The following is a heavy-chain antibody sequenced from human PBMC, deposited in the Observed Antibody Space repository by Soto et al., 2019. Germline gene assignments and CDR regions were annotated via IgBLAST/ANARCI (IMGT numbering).Heavy chain of an antibody. V-gene: IGHV1-18*01. CDR3: ARMGDVPYYYYGLDV. J-gene: IGHJ6*02. CDR1: GYSFTRYG. Sequence: QVQLVQSGAEVKKPGASVKVSCKASGYSFTRYGISWVRQAPGQGLEWMGWISGYNANTNYPENLQGRVTMTTDPSTSTAYMEVRNLISDDTAVYYCARMGDVPYYYYGLDVWGQGTTVNVSS. CDR2: ISGYNANT. D-gene: IGHD3-16*01.